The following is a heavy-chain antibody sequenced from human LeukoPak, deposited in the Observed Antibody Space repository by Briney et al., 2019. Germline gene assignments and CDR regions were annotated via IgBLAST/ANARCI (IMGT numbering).Heavy chain of an antibody. Sequence: ASVKVSCKASGYTFTSYYMYWVRQAPGQGLEWMGVINPSGGSTTYAQKFQGRVTITRDTSASTAYMELSSLRSEDTAVYYCARDQGTRPGDYWGQGTLVTVSS. D-gene: IGHD6-6*01. CDR3: ARDQGTRPGDY. CDR2: INPSGGST. V-gene: IGHV1-46*01. CDR1: GYTFTSYY. J-gene: IGHJ4*02.